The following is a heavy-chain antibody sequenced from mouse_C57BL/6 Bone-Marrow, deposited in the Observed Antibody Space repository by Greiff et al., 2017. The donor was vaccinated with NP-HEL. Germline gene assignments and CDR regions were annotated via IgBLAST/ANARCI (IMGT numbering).Heavy chain of an antibody. D-gene: IGHD1-1*01. J-gene: IGHJ4*01. V-gene: IGHV2-5*01. CDR2: IWRGGST. CDR1: GFSLTSYG. Sequence: VHLVESGPGLVQPSQSLSITCTVSGFSLTSYGVHWVRQSPGKGLEWLGVIWRGGSTDYNAAFMSRLSITKDNSKSQVFFKMNSLQADDTAIYYCAKGDYYGSVYAMDYWGQGTSVTVSS. CDR3: AKGDYYGSVYAMDY.